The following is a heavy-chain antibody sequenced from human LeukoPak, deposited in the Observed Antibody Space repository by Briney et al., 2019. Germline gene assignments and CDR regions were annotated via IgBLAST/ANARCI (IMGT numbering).Heavy chain of an antibody. CDR3: ARESPGGLGFDP. CDR2: INPSGGST. CDR1: GYIFTSYY. Sequence: ASVKVSCKASGYIFTSYYMRWVRQAPGQGLEWMGIINPSGGSTSHAQKFQARVTMTRDTSTSTVYMELSSLRSEDTAVYYCARESPGGLGFDPWGQGTLVTVSS. V-gene: IGHV1-46*01. D-gene: IGHD3-16*01. J-gene: IGHJ5*02.